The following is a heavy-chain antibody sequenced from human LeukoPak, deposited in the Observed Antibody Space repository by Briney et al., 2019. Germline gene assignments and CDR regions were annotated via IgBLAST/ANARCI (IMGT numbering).Heavy chain of an antibody. CDR1: GYTFTSYG. J-gene: IGHJ6*02. V-gene: IGHV1-18*01. CDR2: ISAYNGNT. CDR3: ARTNYDFWSGYYTGYYYYGMDV. D-gene: IGHD3-3*01. Sequence: ASVKVSRKASGYTFTSYGISWVRQAPGQGLEWMGWISAYNGNTNYAQKLQGRVTMTTDTSTSAGYMELRSLRSDDTAVYYCARTNYDFWSGYYTGYYYYGMDVWGQGPTVTVSS.